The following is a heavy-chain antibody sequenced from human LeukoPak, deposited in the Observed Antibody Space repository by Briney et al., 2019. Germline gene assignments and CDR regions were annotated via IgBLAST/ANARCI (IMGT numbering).Heavy chain of an antibody. D-gene: IGHD3-3*01. CDR3: AKDRRDFGVAHFDY. V-gene: IGHV3-23*01. CDR1: GFTFSSYA. J-gene: IGHJ4*02. CDR2: ISGSGGST. Sequence: PGGSLSLSCAASGFTFSSYAMSWVRQAPGRGLEGVSAISGSGGSTYYADSVKGRFTISRDNSKNTLYLQMNSLRAEDTAVYYCAKDRRDFGVAHFDYWGQGTLVTVSS.